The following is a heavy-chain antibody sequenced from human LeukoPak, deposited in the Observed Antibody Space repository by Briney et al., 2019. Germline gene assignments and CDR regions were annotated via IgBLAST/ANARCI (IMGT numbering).Heavy chain of an antibody. CDR2: IYYSGST. J-gene: IGHJ4*02. Sequence: SSETLSLTCTVPGGSISSYYWSWIRQPPGKGLEWTGYIYYSGSTNYNPSLKSRVTISVDTSKNQFSLKLSSVTAADTAVYYCGRALTYDSSGIDYWGQGTLVTVSS. D-gene: IGHD3-22*01. CDR3: GRALTYDSSGIDY. V-gene: IGHV4-59*01. CDR1: GGSISSYY.